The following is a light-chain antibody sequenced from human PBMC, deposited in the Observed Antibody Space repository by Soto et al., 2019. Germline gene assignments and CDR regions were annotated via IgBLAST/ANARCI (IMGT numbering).Light chain of an antibody. CDR2: DAS. V-gene: IGKV1-5*01. J-gene: IGKJ3*01. Sequence: GDRVTITCRASQSISSWLAWYQQKPGKAPKLLIYDASSLESGVPSRFSGSGSGTEFTLTISSLQAEDVAVYSCQQYYNIPLTFGPGTKVDIK. CDR1: QSISSW. CDR3: QQYYNIPLT.